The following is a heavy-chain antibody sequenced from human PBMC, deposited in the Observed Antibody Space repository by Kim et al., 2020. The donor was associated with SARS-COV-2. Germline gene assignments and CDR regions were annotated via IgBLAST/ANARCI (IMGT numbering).Heavy chain of an antibody. CDR3: AKAIKRASSIAARGWGGSYYYYGMDV. CDR2: ISYDGSNK. Sequence: GGSLRLSCAASGFTFSSYGMHWVRQAPGKGLEWVAVISYDGSNKYYADSVKGRFTISRDNSKNTLYLQMNSLRAEDTAVYYCAKAIKRASSIAARGWGGSYYYYGMDVWGQGTTVTVSS. J-gene: IGHJ6*02. V-gene: IGHV3-30*18. CDR1: GFTFSSYG. D-gene: IGHD6-6*01.